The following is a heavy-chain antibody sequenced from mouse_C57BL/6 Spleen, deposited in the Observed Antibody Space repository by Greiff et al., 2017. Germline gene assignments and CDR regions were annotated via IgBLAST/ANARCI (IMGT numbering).Heavy chain of an antibody. CDR2: IYPGSGST. V-gene: IGHV1-55*01. CDR1: GYTFTSYW. CDR3: ARYPYGNFRGFDY. J-gene: IGHJ2*01. Sequence: QVQLQQPGAELVKPGASVKMSCKASGYTFTSYWITWVKQRPGQGLAWIGDIYPGSGSTNYNEKFKSKATLTVDTSSSTAYMQLSSLTSEDSAVYYCARYPYGNFRGFDYWGQGTTLTVSS. D-gene: IGHD2-1*01.